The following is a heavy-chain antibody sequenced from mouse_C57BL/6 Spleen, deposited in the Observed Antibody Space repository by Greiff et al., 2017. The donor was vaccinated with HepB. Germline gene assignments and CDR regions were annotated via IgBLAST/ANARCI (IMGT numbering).Heavy chain of an antibody. Sequence: VQLQQSGPELVKPGASVKISCKASGYAFSSSWMNWVKQRPGKGLEWIGRIYPGDGDTNYNGKFKGKATLTADKSSSTAYMQLSSLTSEDSAVYFCARTMVTTRGFAYWGQGTLVTVSA. CDR3: ARTMVTTRGFAY. CDR1: GYAFSSSW. D-gene: IGHD2-2*01. V-gene: IGHV1-82*01. J-gene: IGHJ3*01. CDR2: IYPGDGDT.